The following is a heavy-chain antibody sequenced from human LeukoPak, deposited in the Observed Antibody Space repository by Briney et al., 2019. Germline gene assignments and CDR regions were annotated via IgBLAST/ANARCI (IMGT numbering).Heavy chain of an antibody. CDR2: INGGGSRT. CDR3: AKGSIVPPD. V-gene: IGHV3-23*01. J-gene: IGHJ4*02. D-gene: IGHD2/OR15-2a*01. Sequence: GGSLRLSCAASGFTFKNYAMSWVRQPPGRGLEWVSSINGGGSRTNYADSIKGRYTISRDNSKNTLYLQMNGLRAEDTAIYYCAKGSIVPPDWGQGTLVTVSS. CDR1: GFTFKNYA.